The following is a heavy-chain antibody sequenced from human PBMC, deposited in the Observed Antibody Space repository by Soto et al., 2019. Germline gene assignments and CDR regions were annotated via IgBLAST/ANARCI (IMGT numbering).Heavy chain of an antibody. V-gene: IGHV4-34*01. CDR3: ARAPANDSSWPFDS. J-gene: IGHJ4*02. D-gene: IGHD4-4*01. Sequence: ASETLSLTCGVYDGSLSRFYWNWIRQSPEKGLEWIGEVHHSGNPNYNPSLRSRLTMSVDTSKNQFSLQLTSVTAADTAVYYCARAPANDSSWPFDSWGQGVLVTVSS. CDR2: VHHSGNP. CDR1: DGSLSRFY.